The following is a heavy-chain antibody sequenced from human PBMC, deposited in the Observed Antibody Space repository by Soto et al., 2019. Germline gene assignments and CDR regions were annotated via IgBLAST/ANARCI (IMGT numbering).Heavy chain of an antibody. CDR1: GGTFSSYT. CDR3: ARPRYCSGGRCYNNLDY. D-gene: IGHD2-15*01. V-gene: IGHV1-69*16. CDR2: IVPILGTT. Sequence: QVQLVQSGTEVKKPGSSVKVSCKVSGGTFSSYTVSWVRHAPGQGLEWMGGIVPILGTTNYAQKFQGRVTITADESTSTSYIELSNLRSGDTAVYYCARPRYCSGGRCYNNLDYWGQGTLITVSS. J-gene: IGHJ4*02.